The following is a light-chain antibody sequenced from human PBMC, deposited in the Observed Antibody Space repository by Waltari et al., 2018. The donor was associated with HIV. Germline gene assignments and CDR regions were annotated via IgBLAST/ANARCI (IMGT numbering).Light chain of an antibody. V-gene: IGLV2-23*01. J-gene: IGLJ2*01. CDR3: CSYAGSSTLV. CDR1: SSDVGSYNL. Sequence: QSALTQPASVSGSPGQSITISCTGTSSDVGSYNLVSWYQQHPGKAPKLMIYEGNKRPSGVSNRFSASKSGNTASLTISGLQAEDEADYYCCSYAGSSTLVFGGGTNLTVL. CDR2: EGN.